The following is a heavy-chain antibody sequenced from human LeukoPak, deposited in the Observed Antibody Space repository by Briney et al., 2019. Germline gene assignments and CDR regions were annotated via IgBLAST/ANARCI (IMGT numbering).Heavy chain of an antibody. Sequence: SETLSLTCTVSGGSINSANYYWGWLRQPPEKGLEWIGSIYYSETTYDNPSLKSRVTISIETSKNQFSLKLSSVTASDTAVYYCARQRADYYYYYVDVWGKGTTVAVS. CDR3: ARQRADYYYYYVDV. V-gene: IGHV4-39*01. J-gene: IGHJ6*03. CDR1: GGSINSANYY. CDR2: IYYSETT.